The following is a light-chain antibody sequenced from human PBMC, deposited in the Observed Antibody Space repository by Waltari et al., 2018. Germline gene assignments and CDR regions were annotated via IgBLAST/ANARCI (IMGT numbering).Light chain of an antibody. CDR3: STWDDRLTGVV. J-gene: IGLJ2*01. Sequence: QSVLAQPPSASGTPGQRITISCSGSNSNTGSNTENCYQQFPGTAPRLLIYSNNQRPSGVPDRFSASKSGSSAALAIYGLHSEDEADYYCSTWDDRLTGVVFGGGTKVTVL. V-gene: IGLV1-44*01. CDR2: SNN. CDR1: NSNTGSNT.